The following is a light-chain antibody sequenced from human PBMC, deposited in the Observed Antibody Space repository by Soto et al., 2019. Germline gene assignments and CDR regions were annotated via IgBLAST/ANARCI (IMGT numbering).Light chain of an antibody. V-gene: IGKV1-5*01. Sequence: DIQMTQSPSTLSASVGDRVTITCRASQSISSWLAQYQQKPGKAPKLLIYDASSLESGVPSRFSGSGSGTEFNLTISSLQPDDFATYYCQQYNSYPWTFGQGTKVEIK. CDR3: QQYNSYPWT. CDR2: DAS. J-gene: IGKJ1*01. CDR1: QSISSW.